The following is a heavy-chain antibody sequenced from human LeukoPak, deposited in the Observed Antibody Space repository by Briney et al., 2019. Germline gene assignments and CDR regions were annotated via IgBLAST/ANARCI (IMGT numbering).Heavy chain of an antibody. Sequence: GGSLRLSCAASGFTFSSYAMNWVRQAPGKGLEWVSAISGSGGSTYYADSVKGRFTISRDNSKNTLYLQMNSLRAEDTAVYYCAKVTLRGGGRNHDAFDVWGQGTMVTVSS. J-gene: IGHJ3*01. D-gene: IGHD2-15*01. CDR3: AKVTLRGGGRNHDAFDV. CDR1: GFTFSSYA. V-gene: IGHV3-23*01. CDR2: ISGSGGST.